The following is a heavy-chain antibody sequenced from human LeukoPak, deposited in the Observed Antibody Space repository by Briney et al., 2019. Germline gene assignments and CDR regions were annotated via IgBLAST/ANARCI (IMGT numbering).Heavy chain of an antibody. D-gene: IGHD6-13*01. J-gene: IGHJ6*02. CDR3: ARVGAAAYYYGMDV. CDR2: ISSSSSYI. CDR1: GFTFGDYA. V-gene: IGHV3-21*01. Sequence: GGSLRLSCTTSGFTFGDYAMSWVRQAPGKGLEWVSSISSSSSYIYYADSVKGRFTISRDNAKNSLYLQMNSLRAEDTAVYYCARVGAAAYYYGMDVWGQGTTVTVSS.